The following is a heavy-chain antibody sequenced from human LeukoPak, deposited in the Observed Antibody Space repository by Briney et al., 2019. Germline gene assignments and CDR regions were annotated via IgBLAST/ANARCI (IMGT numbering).Heavy chain of an antibody. CDR2: ISWNSNSI. Sequence: GRSLRLSCAASRFTFDDYVMYWVRQAPGTGLEWVSGISWNSNSIGYADSVKGRFTISRDNAKNSLYLEMNSLIAEDTAVYYCVKGWMSYYMDVWGKGTPVTVSS. D-gene: IGHD1-1*01. CDR3: VKGWMSYYMDV. V-gene: IGHV3-9*01. J-gene: IGHJ6*03. CDR1: RFTFDDYV.